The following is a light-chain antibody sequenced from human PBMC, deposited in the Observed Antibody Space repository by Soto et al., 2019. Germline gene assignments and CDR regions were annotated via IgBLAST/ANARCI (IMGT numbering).Light chain of an antibody. Sequence: LTQSPATLSLSPVERATLSCRASQSVGKYLVWYQQKPGQAPRLLIYDASNRATGIPARFSGSGSGTDFTLTISSLEPEDVAVYYCQQRGNRPPWTFGQGTNVDNK. J-gene: IGKJ1*01. CDR1: QSVGKY. CDR3: QQRGNRPPWT. CDR2: DAS. V-gene: IGKV3-11*01.